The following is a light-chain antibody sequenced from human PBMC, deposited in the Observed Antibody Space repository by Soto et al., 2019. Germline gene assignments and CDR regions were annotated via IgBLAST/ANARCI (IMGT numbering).Light chain of an antibody. J-gene: IGKJ1*01. CDR1: QSISSW. CDR3: QQYNSYSKT. V-gene: IGKV1-5*01. Sequence: DSQMTQYPSSLSASVGDRVTITCRASQSISSWLAWYQQKPGKAPKLLIYDASSLESGVPSRFSGSGSGTEFTLTISSLQPDDFATYYCQQYNSYSKTFGQGTKVDI. CDR2: DAS.